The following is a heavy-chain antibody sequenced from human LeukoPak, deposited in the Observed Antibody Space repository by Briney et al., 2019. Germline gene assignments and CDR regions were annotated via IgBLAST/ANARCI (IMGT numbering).Heavy chain of an antibody. CDR1: GGTFSSYA. CDR2: ISPIFGTA. J-gene: IGHJ4*02. CDR3: AQTSLGYCSGGSCYPHY. D-gene: IGHD2-15*01. V-gene: IGHV1-69*06. Sequence: SVKVSCKASGGTFSSYAISWVRQAPGQGLEWMGGISPIFGTANYAQKFQGRVTITADKSTSTAYMELSSLRSEDTAVYYCAQTSLGYCSGGSCYPHYWGLGTLVTVSS.